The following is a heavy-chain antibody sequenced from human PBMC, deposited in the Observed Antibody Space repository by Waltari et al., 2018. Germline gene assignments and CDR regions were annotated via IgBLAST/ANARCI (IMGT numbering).Heavy chain of an antibody. CDR3: ARESPPYGDYGGGMDV. CDR2: INHSGST. D-gene: IGHD4-17*01. CDR1: GGSFSGYY. V-gene: IGHV4-34*01. J-gene: IGHJ6*02. Sequence: QVQLQQWGAGLLKPSETLSLTCAVYGGSFSGYYWSWIRQPPGKGLEWIGEINHSGSTNYNPSLKSRVTISVDTSKNQFSLKLSSVTAADTAVYYCARESPPYGDYGGGMDVWGQGTTVTVSS.